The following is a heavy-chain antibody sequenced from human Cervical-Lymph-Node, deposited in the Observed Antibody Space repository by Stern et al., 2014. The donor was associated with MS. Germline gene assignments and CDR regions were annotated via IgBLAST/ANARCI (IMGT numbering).Heavy chain of an antibody. CDR2: ISFVGTDT. J-gene: IGHJ6*02. D-gene: IGHD3-3*01. V-gene: IGHV3-30*18. CDR3: AKDMLFTVKTGWGYYAYAVDV. Sequence: QVQLVESGGGVVKPGRSLRLSCAASGVSFNNYAIHWVRQAPGKGLEWVAVISFVGTDTFYAASVKGRFTISRDNSNNTLDLQMNSLRPEDTAVYYCAKDMLFTVKTGWGYYAYAVDVWGQGTTVTVSS. CDR1: GVSFNNYA.